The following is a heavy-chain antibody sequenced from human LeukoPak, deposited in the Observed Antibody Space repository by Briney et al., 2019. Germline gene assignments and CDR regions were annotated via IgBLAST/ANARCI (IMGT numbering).Heavy chain of an antibody. CDR1: GFTFSSYW. Sequence: GSLRLSCAASGFTFSSYWMTWVRQAPGKGLEWVANVKQDGSVKYYVDSVKGRFTISRDNAKNSLYLQMNSLRAEDTAVYYCASQGEYYDRHVDYWGQGTLVTVSS. V-gene: IGHV3-7*01. CDR2: VKQDGSVK. CDR3: ASQGEYYDRHVDY. D-gene: IGHD3-22*01. J-gene: IGHJ4*02.